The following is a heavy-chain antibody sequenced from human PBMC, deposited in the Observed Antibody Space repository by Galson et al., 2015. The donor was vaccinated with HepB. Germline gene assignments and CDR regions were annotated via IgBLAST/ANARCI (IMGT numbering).Heavy chain of an antibody. Sequence: SLRLSCAASGFAFSRYAMSWVRQAPGKGLEWVSAISGSDDSTYFADSGKGRFSIFRDNSKNTLYLQLNSRRAEDTAVYYCAAHTADGESTFDFWGQGTLVTVSS. CDR1: GFAFSRYA. D-gene: IGHD4-17*01. CDR2: ISGSDDST. J-gene: IGHJ4*02. V-gene: IGHV3-23*01. CDR3: AAHTADGESTFDF.